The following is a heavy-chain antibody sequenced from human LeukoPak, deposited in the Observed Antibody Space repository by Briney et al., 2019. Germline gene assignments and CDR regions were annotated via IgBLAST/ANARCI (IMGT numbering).Heavy chain of an antibody. CDR2: ISYDGSNK. D-gene: IGHD2-2*01. CDR3: ARGAVGLFCSSTSCSRGHLDY. CDR1: GFTFSSYA. Sequence: GGSLRLSCAASGFTFSSYAMHWVRQAPGKGLEWVAVISYDGSNKYYADSVKGRFTISRDNSKNTLYAQMNSLRAEDTAAHYCARGAVGLFCSSTSCSRGHLDYWGQGTLVTVSS. V-gene: IGHV3-30-3*01. J-gene: IGHJ4*02.